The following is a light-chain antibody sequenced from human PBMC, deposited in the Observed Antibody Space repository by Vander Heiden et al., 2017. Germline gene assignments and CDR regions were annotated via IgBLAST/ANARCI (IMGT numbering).Light chain of an antibody. CDR1: QNFGSY. J-gene: IGKJ4*01. Sequence: EIVLTQSPATLSLSPGERATLSCRASQNFGSYLAWYQQKPGQSPKLLIYDASHRATGIPARFSGSGSGTDFTLTISSLEPEDFAVYYCQQRINCPSFGGGTKVEIK. CDR3: QQRINCPS. CDR2: DAS. V-gene: IGKV3-11*01.